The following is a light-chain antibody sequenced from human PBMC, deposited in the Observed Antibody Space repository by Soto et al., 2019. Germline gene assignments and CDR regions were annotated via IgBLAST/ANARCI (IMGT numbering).Light chain of an antibody. CDR1: RSNIGSHY. J-gene: IGLJ3*02. Sequence: QSVLTQPHSVSGTPGQRVTLFCSGRRSNIGSHYVYWYQQLPGRAPKNLIFKSDQRPSGVPDRFSGSKSGTTASVAISGLRSEDEASYYCSSWDNDLTAWVFGGGTKLTVL. CDR3: SSWDNDLTAWV. CDR2: KSD. V-gene: IGLV1-47*01.